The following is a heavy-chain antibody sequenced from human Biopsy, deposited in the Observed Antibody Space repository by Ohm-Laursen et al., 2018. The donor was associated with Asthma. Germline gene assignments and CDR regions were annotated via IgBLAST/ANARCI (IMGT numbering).Heavy chain of an antibody. CDR1: GYTFNSAG. Sequence: ASVKVSCKTSGYTFNSAGITWVRQAPGQGLEWMGWISVYSGNTKVAQKLQDRVTMITDASMSTAYMELRSLRSDDTAVYFCARAVDYSHYYGIDVWGQGTTVTVS. D-gene: IGHD3-10*01. CDR3: ARAVDYSHYYGIDV. CDR2: ISVYSGNT. J-gene: IGHJ6*02. V-gene: IGHV1-18*01.